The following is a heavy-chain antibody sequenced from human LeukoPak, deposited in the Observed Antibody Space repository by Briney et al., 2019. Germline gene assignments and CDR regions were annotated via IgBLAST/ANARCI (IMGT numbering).Heavy chain of an antibody. CDR3: AKGVAGTHDAFDI. D-gene: IGHD6-19*01. J-gene: IGHJ3*02. V-gene: IGHV3-23*01. CDR1: AFTFSNYA. Sequence: GGSLRLSCAASAFTFSNYAMSWVRQAPGKGLEWASGISGNGGNTYYADSVKGRFTISRDNSKNTLYLQMNSLRAEDTGVYYCAKGVAGTHDAFDIWGQGTMVTVSS. CDR2: ISGNGGNT.